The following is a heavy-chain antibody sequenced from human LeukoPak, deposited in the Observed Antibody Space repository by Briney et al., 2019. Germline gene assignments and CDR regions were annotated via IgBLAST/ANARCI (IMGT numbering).Heavy chain of an antibody. D-gene: IGHD1-7*01. CDR2: INPSGGST. CDR1: GYTFTSYG. Sequence: ASVKVSCKASGYTFTSYGISWVRQAPGQGLEWMGIINPSGGSTSYAQKFQGRVTMTRDTSTSTVYMELSSLRSEDTAVYYCAREPPQGNYWFDPWGQGTLVTVSS. J-gene: IGHJ5*02. CDR3: AREPPQGNYWFDP. V-gene: IGHV1-46*01.